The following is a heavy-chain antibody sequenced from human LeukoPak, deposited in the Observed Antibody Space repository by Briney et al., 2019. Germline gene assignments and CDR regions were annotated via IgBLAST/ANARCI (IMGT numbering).Heavy chain of an antibody. Sequence: GPGGSLRLSCAASGFTFDDYGMSWVRQAPGKGLEWVSGINWNGGSTGYADSVKGRFTISRDNAKNSLYLQMNSLRAEDTALYHCARVGYGDYVGGFDYWGQGTLVTVSS. J-gene: IGHJ4*02. CDR2: INWNGGST. V-gene: IGHV3-20*01. D-gene: IGHD4-17*01. CDR3: ARVGYGDYVGGFDY. CDR1: GFTFDDYG.